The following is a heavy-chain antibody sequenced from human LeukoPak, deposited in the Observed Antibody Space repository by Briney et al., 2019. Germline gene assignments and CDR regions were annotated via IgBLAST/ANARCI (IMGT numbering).Heavy chain of an antibody. V-gene: IGHV3-23*01. CDR3: AREGHYDILTGYSPLEYYFYYMDV. Sequence: PGGSLRLSCAASGFTSSSYAMSWVRQAPGKGLEWVSAISGSGDSTYYADSVKGRFTISRDNSKSTLYLQMNSLRAEDTALYYCAREGHYDILTGYSPLEYYFYYMDVWGKGTTVTVSS. CDR1: GFTSSSYA. D-gene: IGHD3-9*01. J-gene: IGHJ6*03. CDR2: ISGSGDST.